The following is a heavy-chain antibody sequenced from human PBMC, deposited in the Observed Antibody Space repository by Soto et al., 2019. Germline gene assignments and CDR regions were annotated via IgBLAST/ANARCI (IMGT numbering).Heavy chain of an antibody. J-gene: IGHJ4*02. CDR1: GYTFTNYG. Sequence: QVHLVQSGAEVKNPGASVKVSCKASGYTFTNYGISWVRQAPGQGLEWMGWSAVNSGNTYSAQKVQGRLTMTTDTSTSTAYMELRSLESDDTAVYYCARATTATTYGGYWGQGTLVTVSS. D-gene: IGHD4-17*01. V-gene: IGHV1-18*01. CDR3: ARATTATTYGGY. CDR2: SAVNSGNT.